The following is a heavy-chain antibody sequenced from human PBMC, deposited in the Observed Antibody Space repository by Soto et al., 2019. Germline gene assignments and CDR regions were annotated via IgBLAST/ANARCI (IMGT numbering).Heavy chain of an antibody. J-gene: IGHJ6*02. V-gene: IGHV5-51*01. Sequence: PVESLKISCKVSGYSFTTYWIAWVRQMPWKGLEWMGIIYPGDSYTTYSPSFEGHVTISADKSISTAYLRWGSLKASDTAMYYCASGHCSSTSCPYGIDVWGQGTTLTVSS. CDR1: GYSFTTYW. CDR3: ASGHCSSTSCPYGIDV. CDR2: IYPGDSYT. D-gene: IGHD2-2*01.